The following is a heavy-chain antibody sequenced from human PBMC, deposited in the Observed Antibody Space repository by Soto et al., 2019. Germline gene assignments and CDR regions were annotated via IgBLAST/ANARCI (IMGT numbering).Heavy chain of an antibody. CDR1: GDSFSINTAG. J-gene: IGHJ4*02. D-gene: IGHD4-17*01. V-gene: IGHV6-1*01. Sequence: PSQTLSLTCGISGDSFSINTAGWSWIRQSPSRGLEWLGRTYYRSKWYYDYGVSVDTSKNQFSLKLSSVTAADTAVYYCARHDYGDSLFDYWGQGTLVTVSS. CDR2: TYYRSKWYY. CDR3: ARHDYGDSLFDY.